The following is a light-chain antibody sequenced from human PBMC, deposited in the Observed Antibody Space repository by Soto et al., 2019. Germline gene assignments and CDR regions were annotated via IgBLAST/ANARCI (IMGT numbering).Light chain of an antibody. CDR1: SSDVGGYDY. V-gene: IGLV2-14*01. J-gene: IGLJ1*01. CDR2: EVS. CDR3: CLYIGATTYV. Sequence: QSALTQPASVSGSPGQSITISCTGTSSDVGGYDYVSWYQLHPGKAPKLMVFEVSNRPSGVSYRFSGSKSGNTASLTISGLQAEDEADYYCCLYIGATTYVFGTGTKVTVL.